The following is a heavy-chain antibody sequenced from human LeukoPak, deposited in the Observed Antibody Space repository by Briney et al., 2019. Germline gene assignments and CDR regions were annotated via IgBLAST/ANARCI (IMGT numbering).Heavy chain of an antibody. CDR1: EFTFKTFA. D-gene: IGHD6-19*01. Sequence: GGSLRLSCAAPEFTFKTFAMGWGRQAPGKGREWVSTISGSGGSTFSADSVKGRFPISRDNSKNTLFLQMNSLRVEDTAIYYCAKAGSSGWSSSGGDYWGQGSLVTVSS. CDR3: AKAGSSGWSSSGGDY. V-gene: IGHV3-23*01. J-gene: IGHJ4*02. CDR2: ISGSGGST.